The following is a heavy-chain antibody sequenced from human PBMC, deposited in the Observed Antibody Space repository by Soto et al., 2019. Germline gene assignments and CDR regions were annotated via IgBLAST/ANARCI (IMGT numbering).Heavy chain of an antibody. CDR2: INPNSGGT. J-gene: IGHJ5*02. CDR3: ARAGGTAPYRPFDP. Sequence: ASVKVSFKASGYTFTGYYMHWVRQAPGQGLEWMGWINPNSGGTNYAQKFQGWLTMTRDTSISTAYMELSRLRSDDTAVYYCARAGGTAPYRPFDPWGQGTLVNVSS. D-gene: IGHD3-16*01. CDR1: GYTFTGYY. V-gene: IGHV1-2*04.